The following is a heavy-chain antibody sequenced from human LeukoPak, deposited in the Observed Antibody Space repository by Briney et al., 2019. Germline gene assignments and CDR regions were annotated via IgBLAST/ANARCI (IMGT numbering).Heavy chain of an antibody. J-gene: IGHJ6*02. V-gene: IGHV3-48*03. D-gene: IGHD4-17*01. CDR3: ARARGSVSDYGDYYYYYGMDV. CDR2: ISSSGSTI. CDR1: GFTFSSYE. Sequence: GASLRLSCAASGFTFSSYEMNWVRQAPGKGLEWVSYISSSGSTIYYADSVKGRFTISRDNAKNSLYLQMNSLRAEDTAVYYCARARGSVSDYGDYYYYYGMDVWGQGTTVTVSS.